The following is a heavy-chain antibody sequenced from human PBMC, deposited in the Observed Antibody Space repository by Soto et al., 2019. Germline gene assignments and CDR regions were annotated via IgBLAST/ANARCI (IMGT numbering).Heavy chain of an antibody. CDR3: AKGDTTMITDYYAMDV. CDR2: ISGSGGSE. V-gene: IGHV3-23*01. CDR1: GFTFTSYA. Sequence: XGSLRLCCAVSGFTFTSYAMTWVRQAPGKGLEWVSAISGSGGSEFYADSVKGRFTISRDNSKNTLYLQMKSLRAEDTALYYCAKGDTTMITDYYAMDVWGQGTTVTVSS. J-gene: IGHJ6*02. D-gene: IGHD5-18*01.